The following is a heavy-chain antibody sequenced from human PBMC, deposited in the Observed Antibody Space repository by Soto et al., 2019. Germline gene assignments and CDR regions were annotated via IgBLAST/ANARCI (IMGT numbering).Heavy chain of an antibody. CDR2: ISGSGGGT. V-gene: IGHV3-23*01. J-gene: IGHJ4*02. CDR3: AKGDRGGAIVVVPAAFDY. CDR1: GFTFGSYA. D-gene: IGHD2-2*01. Sequence: GGSLRLSGAASGFTFGSYAMSWFRQAPGKGREWVSAISGSGGGTYYADSVKGRFTISRDNSKNTLYLQMNSLRAEDTAVYYCAKGDRGGAIVVVPAAFDYWGQGTLVTVSS.